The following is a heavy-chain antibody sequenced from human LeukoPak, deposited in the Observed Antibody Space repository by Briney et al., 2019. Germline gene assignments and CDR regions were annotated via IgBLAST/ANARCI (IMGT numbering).Heavy chain of an antibody. V-gene: IGHV4-30-2*01. CDR2: IYHSGST. CDR3: ARAPLRNVLLLDY. J-gene: IGHJ4*02. D-gene: IGHD3-10*01. CDR1: GGPISSGGYS. Sequence: PSETLSLTCAVSGGPISSGGYSWSWIRQPPGKGLEWIGYIYHSGSTYYNPSLKSRVTISVDRSKNQFSLKLSSVTAADTAVYYCARAPLRNVLLLDYWGQGTLVTVSS.